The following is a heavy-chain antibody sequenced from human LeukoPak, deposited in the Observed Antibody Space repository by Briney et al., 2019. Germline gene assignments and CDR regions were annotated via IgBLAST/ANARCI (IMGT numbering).Heavy chain of an antibody. D-gene: IGHD3-22*01. CDR1: GFTFSSYG. CDR3: ARRAGDYSHPYDH. CDR2: ISGSGGST. J-gene: IGHJ4*02. Sequence: GGTLRLSCAASGFTFSSYGMSWVRQAPGKGLEWVSAISGSGGSTYYADSVKGRFTISRDNSKNTLYLQMNSLRAEDTAVYYCARRAGDYSHPYDHWGQGILVTVSS. V-gene: IGHV3-23*01.